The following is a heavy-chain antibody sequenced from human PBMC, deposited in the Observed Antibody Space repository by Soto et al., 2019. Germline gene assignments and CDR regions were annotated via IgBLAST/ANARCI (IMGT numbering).Heavy chain of an antibody. V-gene: IGHV3-23*01. CDR1: GFTFSSYA. J-gene: IGHJ6*02. CDR3: AKDSITMIVVVSPYYYYGMDV. D-gene: IGHD3-22*01. CDR2: ISGSGGST. Sequence: EVQLLEPGGGLVQPGGSLRLSCAASGFTFSSYAMSWVRQAPGKGLEWVSAISGSGGSTYYADSVKGRFTISRDNSKNXLXLXXNSLRAEDTAVYYCAKDSITMIVVVSPYYYYGMDVWGQGTTVTVSS.